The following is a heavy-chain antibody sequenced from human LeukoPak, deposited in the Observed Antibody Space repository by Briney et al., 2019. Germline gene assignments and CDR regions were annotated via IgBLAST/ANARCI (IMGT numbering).Heavy chain of an antibody. Sequence: GSLRLSCAASGFAVNDNYMGWVRQAPGKGLEWVSSISSSSSYIYYADSVKGRFTISRDNAKNSLYLQMNSLRAEDTAVYYCASFRAVVVPAAIPWGQGTLVTVSS. CDR3: ASFRAVVVPAAIP. D-gene: IGHD2-2*01. CDR1: GFAVNDNY. CDR2: ISSSSSYI. V-gene: IGHV3-21*01. J-gene: IGHJ5*02.